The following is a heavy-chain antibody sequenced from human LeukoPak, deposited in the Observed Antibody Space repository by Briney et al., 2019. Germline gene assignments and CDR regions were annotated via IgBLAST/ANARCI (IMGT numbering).Heavy chain of an antibody. CDR3: GRARVGATVVSPAVGF. CDR1: GFTFSSYW. Sequence: GGSLRLSCVASGFTFSSYWMHWVRQAPGKGLVWVSRINTDGSSTTYADSVKGRFTISRDNAKNTLFLQMNSPRAEDTAVYYCGRARVGATVVSPAVGFWGQGTLVTVSS. D-gene: IGHD1-26*01. CDR2: INTDGSST. V-gene: IGHV3-74*01. J-gene: IGHJ4*02.